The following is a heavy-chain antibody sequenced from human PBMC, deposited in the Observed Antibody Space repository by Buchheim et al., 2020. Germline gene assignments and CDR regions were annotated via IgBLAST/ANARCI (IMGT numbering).Heavy chain of an antibody. D-gene: IGHD1/OR15-1a*01. CDR1: GFTFNDFH. Sequence: QVQLVESGGGLAKPGGSLRLSCATSGFTFNDFHMSWIRQAPGKGLEWISYISDSSIYYADSVRGRFTISRDNAKSSLYLQMHNLRAEDTAVYYCAIHAREQLWTFRFDPWGQGT. CDR3: AIHAREQLWTFRFDP. CDR2: ISDSSI. V-gene: IGHV3-11*01. J-gene: IGHJ5*02.